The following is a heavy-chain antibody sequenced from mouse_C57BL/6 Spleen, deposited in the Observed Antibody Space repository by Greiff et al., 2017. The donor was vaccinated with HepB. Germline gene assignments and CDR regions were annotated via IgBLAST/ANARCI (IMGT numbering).Heavy chain of an antibody. J-gene: IGHJ1*03. D-gene: IGHD1-1*01. CDR1: GFTFSSYG. CDR3: ARHDVITTVVEGYWYFDV. CDR2: ISSGGSYT. Sequence: EVKLVESGGDLVKPGGSLKLSCAASGFTFSSYGMSWVRQTPDKRLEWVATISSGGSYTYYPDSVKGRFTISRDNAKNTLYLQMSSLKSEDTAMYYCARHDVITTVVEGYWYFDVWGTGTTVTVSS. V-gene: IGHV5-6*01.